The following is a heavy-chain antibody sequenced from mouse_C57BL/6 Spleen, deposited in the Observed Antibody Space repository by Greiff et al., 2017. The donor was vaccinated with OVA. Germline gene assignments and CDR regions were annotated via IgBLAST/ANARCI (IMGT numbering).Heavy chain of an antibody. CDR2: ISSGSSTI. Sequence: EVKVVESGGGLVKPGGSLKLSCAASGFTFSDYGMHWVRQAPEKGLEWVAYISSGSSTIYYADTVKGRFTISRDNAKNTLFLQMTSLRSEDTAMYYCARLGDYDGDAMDYWGQGTSVTVSS. CDR3: ARLGDYDGDAMDY. CDR1: GFTFSDYG. V-gene: IGHV5-17*01. J-gene: IGHJ4*01. D-gene: IGHD2-4*01.